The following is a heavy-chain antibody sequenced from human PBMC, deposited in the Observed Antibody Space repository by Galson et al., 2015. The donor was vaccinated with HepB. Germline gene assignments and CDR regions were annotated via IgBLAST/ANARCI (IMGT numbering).Heavy chain of an antibody. CDR1: GFTFSNAW. D-gene: IGHD3-22*01. J-gene: IGHJ3*02. CDR2: IKSKTDGGTT. Sequence: SLRLSCAASGFTFSNAWMNWVRQAPGKGLEWVGRIKSKTDGGTTDYAAPVKGRFTISRDDSKNTLYLQMNSLKTEDTAVYYCTTEYYYDSSGYYANAFDIWGQGTMVTVSS. V-gene: IGHV3-15*07. CDR3: TTEYYYDSSGYYANAFDI.